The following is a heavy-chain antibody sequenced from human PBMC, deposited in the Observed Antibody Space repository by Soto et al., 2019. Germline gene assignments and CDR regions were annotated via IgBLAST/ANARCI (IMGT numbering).Heavy chain of an antibody. Sequence: SVKVSCKASGYTFTSYDINWVRQATGQGLEWMGWMNPNSGNTGYAQKFQGRVTMTRNTSISTAYMELSSLRSEDTAVYYCARVPGTCSSTSCYYYDGMDVSGKGTTVLVAS. CDR2: MNPNSGNT. CDR1: GYTFTSYD. V-gene: IGHV1-8*01. CDR3: ARVPGTCSSTSCYYYDGMDV. D-gene: IGHD2-2*01. J-gene: IGHJ6*04.